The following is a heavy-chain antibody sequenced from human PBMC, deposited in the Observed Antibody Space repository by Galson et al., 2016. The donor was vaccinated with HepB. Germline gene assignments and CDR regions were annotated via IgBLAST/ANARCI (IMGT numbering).Heavy chain of an antibody. Sequence: SVKVSCKASGYLFADYDINWVRQATGQGLEWMGWMNPKSGTTGYARRLQGRVTMTRDTSKRTAYMELSGLTSEDTAIYYCTRGTGDVAGNFDWGQGTLVTVTS. D-gene: IGHD6-19*01. CDR2: MNPKSGTT. J-gene: IGHJ4*02. V-gene: IGHV1-8*01. CDR3: TRGTGDVAGNFD. CDR1: GYLFADYD.